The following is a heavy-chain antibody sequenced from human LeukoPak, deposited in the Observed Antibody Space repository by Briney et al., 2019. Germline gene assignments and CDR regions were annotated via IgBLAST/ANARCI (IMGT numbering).Heavy chain of an antibody. D-gene: IGHD5-18*01. CDR3: AGNSYGSPTTYYYGMDV. Sequence: ASVKVSCKASGYTFTSYYMHWVRQAPGQGLEWMGWINTNTGNPTYAQGFTGRFVFSLDTSVSTAYLQISSLKAEDTAVYYCAGNSYGSPTTYYYGMDVWGQGTTVTVSS. CDR1: GYTFTSYY. J-gene: IGHJ6*02. CDR2: INTNTGNP. V-gene: IGHV7-4-1*02.